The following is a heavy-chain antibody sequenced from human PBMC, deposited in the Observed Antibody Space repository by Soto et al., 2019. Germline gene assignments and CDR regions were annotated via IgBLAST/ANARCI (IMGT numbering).Heavy chain of an antibody. V-gene: IGHV1-18*01. J-gene: IGHJ2*01. D-gene: IGHD3-10*01. Sequence: QVQLVQSGAEVKKPGASVKVSCKASGYTFTSYGIGWVRQAPGQGLEWMGWISAYNGNTNYAQKLQGRVTMTTDTSTSTAYMELRSLGSDDTAVYYCARAYTMVRGVITGDWGYFDLWGRGTLVTVSS. CDR2: ISAYNGNT. CDR3: ARAYTMVRGVITGDWGYFDL. CDR1: GYTFTSYG.